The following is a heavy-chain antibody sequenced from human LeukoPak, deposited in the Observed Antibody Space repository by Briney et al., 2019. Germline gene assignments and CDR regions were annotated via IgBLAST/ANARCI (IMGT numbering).Heavy chain of an antibody. D-gene: IGHD3-10*01. V-gene: IGHV3-21*01. CDR2: ISSSSSYI. CDR1: GFTFSSYS. CDR3: AKDPTLLWFGELCYFDY. Sequence: PGGSLRLSCAASGFTFSSYSMNWVRQAPGKGLEWVSSISSSSSYIYYADSVKGRFTISRDNSKNTLYLQMNSLRAEDTAVYYCAKDPTLLWFGELCYFDYWGQGTLVTVSS. J-gene: IGHJ4*02.